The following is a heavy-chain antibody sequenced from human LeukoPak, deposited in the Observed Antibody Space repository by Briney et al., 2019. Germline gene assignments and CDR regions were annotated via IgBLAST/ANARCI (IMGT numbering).Heavy chain of an antibody. CDR1: GFTFSSYA. V-gene: IGHV3-23*01. CDR2: ISGRGGSK. D-gene: IGHD1-1*01. CDR3: AKGRSTWYDDAFDI. Sequence: GGSLRLSCTASGFTFSSYAMSWVRQAPGKGLEWVSAISGRGGSKYYADSVKGRFTISRDNSKNTIYLQMNSLRGEDTAVYYCAKGRSTWYDDAFDIWGQGTMVTVSS. J-gene: IGHJ3*02.